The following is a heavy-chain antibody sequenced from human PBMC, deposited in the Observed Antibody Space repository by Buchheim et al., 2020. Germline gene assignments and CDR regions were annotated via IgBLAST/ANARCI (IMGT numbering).Heavy chain of an antibody. Sequence: EVQLVQSGAEVKKPGESLKISCKVSGYTSTTYWISWVRQLPGKGLEWMGRVHPTESYTHYSSSFEGHVTMSADKSISTAYLQWSSLKASDTAMYYCAAISRASYNYYFDYWGQGT. J-gene: IGHJ4*02. V-gene: IGHV5-10-1*03. CDR1: GYTSTTYW. CDR3: AAISRASYNYYFDY. CDR2: VHPTESYT. D-gene: IGHD1-1*01.